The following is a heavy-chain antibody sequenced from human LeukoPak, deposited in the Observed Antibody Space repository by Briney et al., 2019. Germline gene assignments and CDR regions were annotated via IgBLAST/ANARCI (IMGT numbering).Heavy chain of an antibody. CDR1: GESFSGYY. CDR3: ATFHDYEPIDN. J-gene: IGHJ4*02. D-gene: IGHD3-16*01. V-gene: IGHV4-34*01. Sequence: PSETLSLTCAFSGESFSGYYWSWIRQPPGKGLEWIGDINHRGGTSYNPSLKSRLSISIDTSKNQFSLSLDSVTAADTAVYFCATFHDYEPIDNWGQGTLVTVSS. CDR2: INHRGGT.